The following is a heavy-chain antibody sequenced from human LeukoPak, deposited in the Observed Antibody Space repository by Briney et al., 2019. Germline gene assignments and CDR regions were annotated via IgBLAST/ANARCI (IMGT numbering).Heavy chain of an antibody. D-gene: IGHD2-2*01. V-gene: IGHV4-38-2*01. CDR2: IYHSGST. Sequence: PSETLSLTCAVSGYSISGGYYWGWIRQPPGKGLEWIGSIYHSGSTYYNPSLKSRVTISVDTSKNQFSLKLSSVTAADTAVYYCARLVPGFDPWGQGTLVTVSS. J-gene: IGHJ5*02. CDR1: GYSISGGYY. CDR3: ARLVPGFDP.